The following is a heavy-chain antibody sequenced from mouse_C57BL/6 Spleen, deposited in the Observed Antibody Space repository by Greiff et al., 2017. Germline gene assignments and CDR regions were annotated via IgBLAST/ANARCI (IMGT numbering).Heavy chain of an antibody. CDR1: GFTFSDYG. V-gene: IGHV5-17*01. Sequence: DVQLQESGGGLVKPGGSLKLSCAASGFTFSDYGMHWVRQAPEKGLEWVAYISSGSSTIYYADTVKGRFTISRDNAKNTLFLQMTSLRSEDTAMYYCARPYDGYAMDYWGQGTSVTVSS. CDR3: ARPYDGYAMDY. CDR2: ISSGSSTI. D-gene: IGHD2-3*01. J-gene: IGHJ4*01.